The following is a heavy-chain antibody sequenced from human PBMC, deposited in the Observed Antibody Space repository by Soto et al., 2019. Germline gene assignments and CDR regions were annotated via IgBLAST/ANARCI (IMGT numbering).Heavy chain of an antibody. CDR3: ASRHRLVGRHY. D-gene: IGHD6-6*01. CDR2: ISSSSSYI. Sequence: EVQLVESGGGLVKPGGSLRLSCAASGFTFSSYSMNWVRQAPGKGLEWVSSISSSSSYIYYADSVKGRFTISRDNAKNSRYLQMNSLRAEDTAVYYCASRHRLVGRHYWGQGTLVTVSS. V-gene: IGHV3-21*01. CDR1: GFTFSSYS. J-gene: IGHJ4*02.